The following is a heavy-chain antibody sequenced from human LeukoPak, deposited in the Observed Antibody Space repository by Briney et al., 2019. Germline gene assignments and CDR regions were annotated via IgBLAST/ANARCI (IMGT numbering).Heavy chain of an antibody. V-gene: IGHV3-20*04. D-gene: IGHD3-10*01. CDR1: GFTFSSYG. Sequence: GGSLRLSCAASGFTFSSYGMSWVRQAPGKGLEWVSGTNWNGGSTGYADSVKGRFTISRDNARNSLYLQMNSLGAEDTALYFCARRRVTVVRGVDITSYYFDYWGQGTLVTVSS. CDR3: ARRRVTVVRGVDITSYYFDY. J-gene: IGHJ4*02. CDR2: TNWNGGST.